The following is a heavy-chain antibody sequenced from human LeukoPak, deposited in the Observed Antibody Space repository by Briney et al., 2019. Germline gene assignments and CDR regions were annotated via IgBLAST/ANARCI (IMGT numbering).Heavy chain of an antibody. Sequence: ASVKVSCEASGYTFTSYGISWVRQAPGQGLEWMGWISAYNGNTNYAQKLQGRVTMTTDTSTSTAYMELRSLRSDDTAVYYCARNSGYSYAKIIPGGYWGQGTLVTVSS. V-gene: IGHV1-18*01. CDR1: GYTFTSYG. CDR2: ISAYNGNT. CDR3: ARNSGYSYAKIIPGGY. J-gene: IGHJ4*02. D-gene: IGHD5-18*01.